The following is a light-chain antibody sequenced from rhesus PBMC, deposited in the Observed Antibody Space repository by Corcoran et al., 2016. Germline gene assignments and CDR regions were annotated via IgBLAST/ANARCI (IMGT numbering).Light chain of an antibody. V-gene: IGKV3-53*01. Sequence: QVILTQSPATLSLSPGERATLSCRASQSVSSSLAWYQQKPGQAPRLLIYGASSRATGIPDRFSGSGAGTEFTLTISSLEPEDVAVYYCQKYSSSPYSFGQGTKVEIK. CDR2: GAS. CDR1: QSVSSS. J-gene: IGKJ2*01. CDR3: QKYSSSPYS.